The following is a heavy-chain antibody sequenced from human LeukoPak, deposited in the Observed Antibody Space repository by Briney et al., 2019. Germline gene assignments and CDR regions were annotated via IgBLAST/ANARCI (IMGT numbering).Heavy chain of an antibody. D-gene: IGHD3-22*01. Sequence: GASVTVSCKASGGTFSSYAISWVRQAPGQGLEWMGGIIPIFGTANYAQKFQGRVTITADESTSTAYMELSSLRSEDTAVYYCARVENYYDSSGYYLQFDYWGQGTLVIVSS. CDR3: ARVENYYDSSGYYLQFDY. V-gene: IGHV1-69*13. CDR1: GGTFSSYA. J-gene: IGHJ4*02. CDR2: IIPIFGTA.